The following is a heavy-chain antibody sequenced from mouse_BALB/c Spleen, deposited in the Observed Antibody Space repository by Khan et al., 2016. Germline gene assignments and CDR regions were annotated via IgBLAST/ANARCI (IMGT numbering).Heavy chain of an antibody. CDR1: GFTFSTYA. CDR3: ARGVTTVVDYFDY. Sequence: EVELVESGGGLVKPGGSLKLSCAASGFTFSTYAMSWVRQTPEKRLEWVASISSGGTTYYPDSLKGRFTISRDNARNILYVQMSSLRSEDTAMYYWARGVTTVVDYFDYWGQGTTLTVSS. CDR2: ISSGGTT. J-gene: IGHJ2*01. D-gene: IGHD1-1*01. V-gene: IGHV5-6-5*01.